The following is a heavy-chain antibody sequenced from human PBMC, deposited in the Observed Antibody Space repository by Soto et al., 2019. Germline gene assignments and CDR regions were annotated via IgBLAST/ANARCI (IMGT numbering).Heavy chain of an antibody. CDR2: IYPGDSDT. V-gene: IGHV5-51*01. D-gene: IGHD2-2*01. CDR3: AKGQHCSTTSCYFYYYGMDV. CDR1: GYSFTSYW. J-gene: IGHJ6*02. Sequence: GESLKISCKGSGYSFTSYWMGWVRQMHGKGLEWMGIIYPGDSDTRYSPSFQGQVTISRDNSKNTLYLQMNSLRPEDTAVYYCAKGQHCSTTSCYFYYYGMDVWGHGTTVTVSS.